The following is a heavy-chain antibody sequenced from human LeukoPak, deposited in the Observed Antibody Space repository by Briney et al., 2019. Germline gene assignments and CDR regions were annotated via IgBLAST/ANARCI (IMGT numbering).Heavy chain of an antibody. CDR1: GFTVSSNY. J-gene: IGHJ6*03. CDR2: IYSGGST. Sequence: GGSLRLSCAASGFTVSSNYMSWVRQAPGKGLEWVSVIYSGGSTYYADSVKGRFTISRDNSKNTLYLQMNSLRAGDTAVYYCARDRYTIFGVVTPDMDVWGKGTTVTVSS. V-gene: IGHV3-66*02. CDR3: ARDRYTIFGVVTPDMDV. D-gene: IGHD3-3*01.